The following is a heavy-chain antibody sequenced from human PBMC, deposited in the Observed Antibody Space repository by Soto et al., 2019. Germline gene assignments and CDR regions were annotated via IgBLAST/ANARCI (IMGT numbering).Heavy chain of an antibody. CDR3: ARETYGSSWYFFLGY. CDR2: ISCDGSNK. D-gene: IGHD6-13*01. Sequence: GGSLRLSCAASGFTFSSYAMHWVRQAPGKGLEWVAVISCDGSNKYYADSVKGRFTISRDNSKNTLYLQMNSLRAEDTAVYYCARETYGSSWYFFLGYWGQGTLVTVSS. V-gene: IGHV3-30-3*01. J-gene: IGHJ4*02. CDR1: GFTFSSYA.